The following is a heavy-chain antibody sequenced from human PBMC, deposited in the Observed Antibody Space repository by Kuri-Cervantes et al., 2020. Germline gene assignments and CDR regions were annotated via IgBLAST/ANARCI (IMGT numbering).Heavy chain of an antibody. CDR3: ASGAEWELPEF. V-gene: IGHV3-23*01. Sequence: GESLKISCAASGFTFDDYGMSWVRQAPGKGLEWVSGIDVSGENTYYADSVEGRFIISRDDSKDTLHLQMNSLRVEDTAVYFCASGAEWELPEFWGQGTLVTVSS. J-gene: IGHJ4*02. CDR1: GFTFDDYG. D-gene: IGHD1-26*01. CDR2: IDVSGENT.